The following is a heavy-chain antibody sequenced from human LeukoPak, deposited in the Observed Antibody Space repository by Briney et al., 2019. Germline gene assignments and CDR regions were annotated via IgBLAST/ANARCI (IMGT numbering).Heavy chain of an antibody. CDR1: GYTLTELS. D-gene: IGHD1-14*01. CDR3: ARVPDVFYYYFDY. CDR2: FDPEDGET. V-gene: IGHV1-24*01. J-gene: IGHJ4*02. Sequence: ASVKVSCKVSGYTLTELSMHWVRQAPGKGLEWMGGFDPEDGETIYAQKFQGRVTITTDESTSTAYMELSSLRSEDTAVYYCARVPDVFYYYFDYWGQGTLVTVSS.